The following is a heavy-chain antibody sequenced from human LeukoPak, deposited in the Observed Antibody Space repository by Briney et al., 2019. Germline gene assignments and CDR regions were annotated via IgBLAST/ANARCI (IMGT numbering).Heavy chain of an antibody. V-gene: IGHV3-49*04. D-gene: IGHD5-24*01. CDR1: GFTFGDYA. CDR3: TRVSRDGYTLIDY. Sequence: RSLRLSCTASGFTFGDYAMSWVRQAPGKGLEWVGFIRSKAYGGTTEYAASVKGRFTISRDDSKSIAYLQMNSLKTEDTAVYYCTRVSRDGYTLIDYWGQGTLVT. CDR2: IRSKAYGGTT. J-gene: IGHJ4*02.